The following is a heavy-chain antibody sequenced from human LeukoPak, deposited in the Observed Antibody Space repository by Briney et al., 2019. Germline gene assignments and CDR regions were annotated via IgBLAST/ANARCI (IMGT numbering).Heavy chain of an antibody. V-gene: IGHV3-30*03. J-gene: IGHJ6*02. CDR2: ISYDGSNK. D-gene: IGHD3-16*01. CDR3: ARDRSDYSIKYYYYYGMDV. CDR1: GFTFSSYG. Sequence: GGSLRLSCAASGFTFSSYGMHWVRQAPGKGLEWVAVISYDGSNKYYADSVKGRFTISRDNSKNTLYLQMNSLRAEDTAVYYCARDRSDYSIKYYYYYGMDVWGQGTTVTVSS.